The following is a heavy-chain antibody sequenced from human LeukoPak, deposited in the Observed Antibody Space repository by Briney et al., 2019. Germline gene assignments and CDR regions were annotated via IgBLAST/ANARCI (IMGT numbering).Heavy chain of an antibody. CDR1: GYTLSNLS. D-gene: IGHD2-21*02. V-gene: IGHV1-24*01. J-gene: IGHJ3*02. Sequence: GASVKVSCKVSGYTLSNLSIHWVRQAPGKGLEWMGGFDPEDGETIYAQKFQGRVTMTEDTSTDTAYMELNSLRSEDTAAYYCATMYCNGAHCYLDAFDIWGQGTMVTVSS. CDR3: ATMYCNGAHCYLDAFDI. CDR2: FDPEDGET.